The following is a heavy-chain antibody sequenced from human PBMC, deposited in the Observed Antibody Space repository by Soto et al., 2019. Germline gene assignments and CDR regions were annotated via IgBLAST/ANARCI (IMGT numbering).Heavy chain of an antibody. V-gene: IGHV3-9*01. CDR3: AKDISAAGTPTYGMDV. J-gene: IGHJ6*02. CDR1: GFTFDDYA. CDR2: ISWNSGSI. Sequence: LRLSCAASGFTFDDYAMHWVRQAPGKGLEWVSGISWNSGSIGYADSVKGRFTIFRDNAKNSLYLQMNSLRAEDTALYYCAKDISAAGTPTYGMDVWGQGTTVTVSS. D-gene: IGHD6-13*01.